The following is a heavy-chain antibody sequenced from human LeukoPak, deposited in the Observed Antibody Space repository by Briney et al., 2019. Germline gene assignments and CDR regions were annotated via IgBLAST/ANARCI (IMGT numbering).Heavy chain of an antibody. CDR2: MSRGGDSI. V-gene: IGHV3-11*01. J-gene: IGHJ4*02. D-gene: IGHD5-24*01. CDR3: ARVGGQEMATMEFDY. Sequence: GGSLRLSCTASGFTFSNYYMGWIRQAPGKGLEWVSYMSRGGDSIHYADSVKGRFTISRDNAKNSLYLQMNSLRAEDTALYYCARVGGQEMATMEFDYWGQGTLVTVSS. CDR1: GFTFSNYY.